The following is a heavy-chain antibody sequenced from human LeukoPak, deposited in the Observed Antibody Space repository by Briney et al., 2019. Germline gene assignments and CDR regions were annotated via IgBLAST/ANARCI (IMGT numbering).Heavy chain of an antibody. CDR1: GGSISSSSYY. CDR3: ARESKWFGEDNWFDP. V-gene: IGHV4-39*07. Sequence: SETLSLTCTVSGGSISSSSYYWGWIRQPPGKGLEWIGSIYYSGSTYYNPSLKSRVTISVDTSKNQFSLKLSSVTAADTAVYYGARESKWFGEDNWFDPWGQGTLVTVSS. CDR2: IYYSGST. J-gene: IGHJ5*02. D-gene: IGHD3-10*01.